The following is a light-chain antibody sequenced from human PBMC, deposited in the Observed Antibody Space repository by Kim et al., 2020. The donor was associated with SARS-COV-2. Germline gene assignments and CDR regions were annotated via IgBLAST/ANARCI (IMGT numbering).Light chain of an antibody. CDR1: SSDVGSYNL. CDR3: CSYAGGSINML. J-gene: IGLJ2*01. CDR2: EIS. Sequence: QSALTQPASVSGSPGQSITISCTGTSSDVGSYNLVSWYQQHPGKAPQLIIYEISKRPSGVSNRFSGSRSDNTASLTISGLQAEDEADYYCCSYAGGSINMLFGRGTQLTVL. V-gene: IGLV2-23*02.